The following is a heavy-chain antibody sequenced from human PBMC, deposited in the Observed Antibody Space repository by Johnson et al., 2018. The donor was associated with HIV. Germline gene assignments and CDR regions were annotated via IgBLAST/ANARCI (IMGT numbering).Heavy chain of an antibody. CDR1: GFTFSSYW. CDR3: AREGWNSSSWYRMSAFDI. CDR2: IKQDGSEK. Sequence: VLLVESGGGLVQPGGSLRLSCAASGFTFSSYWMSWVRQAPGKGLEWVANIKQDGSEKYYVDSVKGRFTISRDNAKNSLYLQMNSLRAEDTAVYYCAREGWNSSSWYRMSAFDIWGQGTMVTVSS. D-gene: IGHD6-13*01. V-gene: IGHV3-7*05. J-gene: IGHJ3*02.